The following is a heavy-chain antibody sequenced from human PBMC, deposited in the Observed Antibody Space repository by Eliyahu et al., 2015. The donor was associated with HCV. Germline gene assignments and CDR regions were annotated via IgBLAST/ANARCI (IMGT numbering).Heavy chain of an antibody. Sequence: EVQXVESGGGLLQPGESLRLSCAASGXXFGXAWXSWVRQXPGKGLEWVGRIKSRIDGETTDYAAPVKGRFTVSRDDSKNTVYLQMSSLRTEDTGVYYCTTGSSVAGNYWGQGTLVTVSS. J-gene: IGHJ4*03. CDR1: GXXFGXAW. CDR3: TTGSSVAGNY. D-gene: IGHD6-19*01. V-gene: IGHV3-15*01. CDR2: IKSRIDGETT.